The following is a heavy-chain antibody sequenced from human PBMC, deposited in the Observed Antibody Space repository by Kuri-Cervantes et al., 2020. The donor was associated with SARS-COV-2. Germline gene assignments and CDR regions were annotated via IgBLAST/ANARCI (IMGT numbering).Heavy chain of an antibody. D-gene: IGHD3-3*01. V-gene: IGHV4-34*01. J-gene: IGHJ4*02. CDR2: VNHRGST. Sequence: SETLSLTCAFYGESFSGYYWNWIRQSPGKGLQWIGEVNHRGSTNYNPSLKSRVTISVDTSKNQFSLKLSSVTAADTAVYYCARLRENGLETIFDYWGQGTLVTVSS. CDR3: ARLRENGLETIFDY. CDR1: GESFSGYY.